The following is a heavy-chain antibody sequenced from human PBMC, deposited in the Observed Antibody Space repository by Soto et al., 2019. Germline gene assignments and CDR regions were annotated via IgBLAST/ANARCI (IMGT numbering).Heavy chain of an antibody. Sequence: GGSLRLSCAASGFTFSSYWMSWVRQAPGKGLEWVANIKQDGSEKYYVDSVKGRFTISRDNAKNSLYLQMNSLRAEDTAVYSWARGVLIEVVVAAAPVVFDIWGKGTMVPVSS. CDR3: ARGVLIEVVVAAAPVVFDI. V-gene: IGHV3-7*01. J-gene: IGHJ3*02. CDR2: IKQDGSEK. CDR1: GFTFSSYW. D-gene: IGHD2-15*01.